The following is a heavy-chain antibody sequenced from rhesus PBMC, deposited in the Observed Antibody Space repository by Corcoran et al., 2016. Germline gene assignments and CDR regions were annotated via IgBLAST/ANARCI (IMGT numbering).Heavy chain of an antibody. J-gene: IGHJ4*01. D-gene: IGHD6S26*01. V-gene: IGHV5-20*01. CDR2: IDPSDSDP. CDR3: AKSPIAAAGLNY. CDR1: GYSFTSYW. Sequence: EVQLVQSGAEVKRPGESLKISCKTSGYSFTSYWISWVRQMPGKGLEWMGAIDPSDSDPSSTPSFQGPVTISADKSISTASLQWSRLQASDTATYYCAKSPIAAAGLNYWGQGVLVTVSS.